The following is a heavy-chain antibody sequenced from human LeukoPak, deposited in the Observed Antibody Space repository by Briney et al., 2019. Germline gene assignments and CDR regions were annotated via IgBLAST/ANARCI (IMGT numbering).Heavy chain of an antibody. V-gene: IGHV1-69*01. CDR1: GGTFSSYA. Sequence: GSSVKVSCKASGGTFSSYAISWVRQAPGQGLVWMGGIIPIFGTANYAQKFQGRVTITADESTSTAYMELSSLRSEDTPVYYCARGDTWEYCSSTSCYLYAFDIWGQGTMVTVSS. CDR2: IIPIFGTA. CDR3: ARGDTWEYCSSTSCYLYAFDI. D-gene: IGHD2-2*01. J-gene: IGHJ3*02.